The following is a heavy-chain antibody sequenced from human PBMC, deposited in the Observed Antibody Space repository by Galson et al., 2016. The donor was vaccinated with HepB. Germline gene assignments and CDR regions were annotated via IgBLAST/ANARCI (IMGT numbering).Heavy chain of an antibody. V-gene: IGHV3-53*01. CDR3: AREEW. CDR1: GFFVESND. CDR2: ILSGGSA. D-gene: IGHD3-3*01. J-gene: IGHJ4*02. Sequence: SLRLSCAASGFFVESNDMSWVRQAPGKGLEWVSVILSGGSAYYADSVKGRFTISRDNSKNMLHLQMNTLRVEDTAVYYCAREEWWGQGTLVTVSS.